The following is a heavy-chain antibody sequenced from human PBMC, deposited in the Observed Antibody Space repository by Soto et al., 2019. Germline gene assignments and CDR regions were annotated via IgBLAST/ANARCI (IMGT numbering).Heavy chain of an antibody. CDR1: GYSFTSYW. V-gene: IGHV5-51*01. CDR3: ASSPAIAAAGTSGYYYYGMDV. D-gene: IGHD6-13*01. Sequence: GESLKLSCKGSGYSFTSYWIGWVRQMPGKGLEWMGIIYPGDSDTRYSPSFQGQVTISADKSISTPYLQWSSLKASDTAMYYCASSPAIAAAGTSGYYYYGMDVWGQGTTVTVS. CDR2: IYPGDSDT. J-gene: IGHJ6*02.